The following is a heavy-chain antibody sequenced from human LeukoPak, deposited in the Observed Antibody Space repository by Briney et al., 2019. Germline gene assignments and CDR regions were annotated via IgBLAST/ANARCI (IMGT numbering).Heavy chain of an antibody. Sequence: GGSLRLSCAASGFTFSSYAMSWVRQAPGKGLEWVSAISGSGGSTYYADSVKGRFTISADKSITTAYLQWSSLKASDTAMYYCARSSGFTSRITFDIWGQGTMVTVSS. J-gene: IGHJ3*02. CDR1: GFTFSSYA. CDR2: ISGSGGST. D-gene: IGHD2-2*01. CDR3: ARSSGFTSRITFDI. V-gene: IGHV3-23*01.